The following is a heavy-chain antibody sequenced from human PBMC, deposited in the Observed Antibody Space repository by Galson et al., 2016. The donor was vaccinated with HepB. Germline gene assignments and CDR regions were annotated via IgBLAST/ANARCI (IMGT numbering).Heavy chain of an antibody. CDR3: ARHLYSSGWSGGDDALDI. J-gene: IGHJ3*02. Sequence: QSGAEVKKPGESLEISCKGSGYRFTNYCIGWVRQMPGKGLEWMGIIYPGDSDTRYSPSFQGQVTISADKSISTAYLQWSSLKASDTAMYYCARHLYSSGWSGGDDALDIWGQGTMVTVSS. D-gene: IGHD6-19*01. CDR2: IYPGDSDT. CDR1: GYRFTNYC. V-gene: IGHV5-51*01.